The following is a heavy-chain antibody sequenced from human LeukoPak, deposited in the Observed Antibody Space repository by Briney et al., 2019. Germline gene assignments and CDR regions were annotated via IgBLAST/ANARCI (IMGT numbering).Heavy chain of an antibody. CDR3: ARHGAYGGDSEVVDY. J-gene: IGHJ4*02. V-gene: IGHV4-39*01. Sequence: GSLRLSCAASGFTVSSSYMSWVRQPPGKGLEWIGSMLYGGSTYYNPSLKSRLTISVDTSKNQFSLKLSSVTAADTAVYYCARHGAYGGDSEVVDYWGQGTLVTVSS. CDR1: GFTVSSSY. CDR2: MLYGGST. D-gene: IGHD4-23*01.